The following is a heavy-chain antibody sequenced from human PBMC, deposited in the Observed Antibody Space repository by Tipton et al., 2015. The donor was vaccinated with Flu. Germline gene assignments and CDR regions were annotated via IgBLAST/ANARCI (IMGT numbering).Heavy chain of an antibody. V-gene: IGHV4-39*07. CDR1: GGSISTSGYY. J-gene: IGHJ5*02. D-gene: IGHD2-21*02. CDR3: TRDPSSTLTATRFDP. Sequence: TLSLTCTVSGGSISTSGYYWGWIRQPPGKGLEWIGSIRYGGSSYYTPSLKSRVTISLDMSKDQFSLKLASVTAADTAVYYCTRDPSSTLTATRFDPWGQGTLVTVSS. CDR2: IRYGGSS.